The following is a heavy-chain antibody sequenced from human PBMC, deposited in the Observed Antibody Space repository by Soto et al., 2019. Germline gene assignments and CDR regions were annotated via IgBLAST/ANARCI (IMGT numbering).Heavy chain of an antibody. D-gene: IGHD6-19*01. CDR1: GYTFASYY. Sequence: GASVKVSGKASGYTFASYYMHWVRQAPGQGLEWMGIINPSGGSTSYAQKFQGRVTMTRDTSTSTVYMELSSLRSEDTAVYYCAREGIAVAGYKSEYFQHWGQGTLVTVSS. CDR3: AREGIAVAGYKSEYFQH. CDR2: INPSGGST. V-gene: IGHV1-46*01. J-gene: IGHJ1*01.